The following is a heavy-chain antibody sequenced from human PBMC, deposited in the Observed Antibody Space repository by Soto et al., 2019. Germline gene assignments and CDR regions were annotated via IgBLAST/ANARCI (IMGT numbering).Heavy chain of an antibody. CDR1: GFDFSVYW. CDR3: VKDGGYCSSATCYSPRNHYFDA. D-gene: IGHD2-2*01. CDR2: IKFDGSEK. Sequence: GGSLRLSCAASGFDFSVYWMSWVRQAPGKGPAWVANIKFDGSEKQYVDSVKGRFTISRDNARNSVFLQMNGLRAGDTAVYYCVKDGGYCSSATCYSPRNHYFDAWGQGTLVTVSS. V-gene: IGHV3-7*03. J-gene: IGHJ5*02.